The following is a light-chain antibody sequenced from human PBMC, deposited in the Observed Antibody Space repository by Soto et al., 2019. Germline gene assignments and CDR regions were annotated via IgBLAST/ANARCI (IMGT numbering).Light chain of an antibody. Sequence: DIPMTQSPSSLSASVGDRVTITCRASQSVSTFLNWYQQKPGKAPKLLIYAASSLQSGVPSRFSGSGSETDFTLTISSLQPEDFATYCCQPGYSTPRTFDQGTGVEIK. CDR1: QSVSTF. CDR3: QPGYSTPRT. J-gene: IGKJ1*01. V-gene: IGKV1-39*01. CDR2: AAS.